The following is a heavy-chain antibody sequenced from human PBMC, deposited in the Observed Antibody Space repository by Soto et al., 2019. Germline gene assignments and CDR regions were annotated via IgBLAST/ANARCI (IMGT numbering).Heavy chain of an antibody. V-gene: IGHV3-33*01. CDR1: GFTFSSYG. D-gene: IGHD4-17*01. CDR3: AREMDYGDYVLRYGMDV. J-gene: IGHJ6*02. Sequence: GGSLRLSCAASGFTFSSYGMHWVRQAPGKGLEWVAVIWYDGSNKYYADSVKGRFTISRDNSKNTLYLQMNSLRAEDTAVYHCAREMDYGDYVLRYGMDVGGQGTTVTVSS. CDR2: IWYDGSNK.